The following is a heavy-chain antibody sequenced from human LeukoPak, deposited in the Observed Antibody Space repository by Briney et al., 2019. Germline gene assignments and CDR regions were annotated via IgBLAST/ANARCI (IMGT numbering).Heavy chain of an antibody. D-gene: IGHD6-6*01. CDR1: RFTFSDYY. CDR2: ISSSGSTI. J-gene: IGHJ6*03. Sequence: GGSLRLSCAASRFTFSDYYMSWIRQAPGKGLEWVSYISSSGSTIYYADSVKGRFTISRDNAKNSLYLQMNSLRVEDTAVYYCASYSAHETYYYYYYMDVWGKGTTVTVSS. V-gene: IGHV3-11*01. CDR3: ASYSAHETYYYYYYMDV.